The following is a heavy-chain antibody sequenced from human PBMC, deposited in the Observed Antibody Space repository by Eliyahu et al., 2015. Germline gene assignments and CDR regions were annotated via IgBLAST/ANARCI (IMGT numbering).Heavy chain of an antibody. CDR1: ISSSSYY. CDR2: IYYSGST. CDR3: ARPGGYCSGGSCSSDY. V-gene: IGHV4-39*01. J-gene: IGHJ4*02. Sequence: ISSSSYYWGWIRQPPGKGLEWIGSIYYSGSTYYNPSLKSRVTISVDTSKNQFSLKLSSVTAADTAVYYCARPGGYCSGGSCSSDYWGQGTLVTVSS. D-gene: IGHD2-15*01.